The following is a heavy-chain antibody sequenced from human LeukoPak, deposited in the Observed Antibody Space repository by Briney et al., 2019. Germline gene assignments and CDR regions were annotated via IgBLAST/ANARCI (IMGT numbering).Heavy chain of an antibody. CDR1: GFTFSSYA. D-gene: IGHD6-13*01. CDR2: ISSNGGST. Sequence: GGSLRLSCAASGFTFSSYAMHWVRQAPGKGLEYVSAISSNGGSTYYADSVKGRFTISRDNSKNTLYLQMSSLRAEDTAVYYCVKSSSSWSQFEYFQHWGQGTLVTVSS. J-gene: IGHJ1*01. CDR3: VKSSSSWSQFEYFQH. V-gene: IGHV3-64D*06.